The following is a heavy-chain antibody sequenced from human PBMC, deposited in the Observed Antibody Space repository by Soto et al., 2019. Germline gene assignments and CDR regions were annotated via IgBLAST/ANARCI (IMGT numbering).Heavy chain of an antibody. V-gene: IGHV3-30-3*01. J-gene: IGHJ4*02. CDR2: ISYDGSNK. D-gene: IGHD3-9*01. Sequence: LRLSCAASGFTFSSYAMHWVRQAPGKGLEWVAVISYDGSNKYYADSVKGRFTISRDNSKNTLYLQMNSLRAEDTAVYYCARVGFDYDILTGLDYWGQGTLVTVSS. CDR1: GFTFSSYA. CDR3: ARVGFDYDILTGLDY.